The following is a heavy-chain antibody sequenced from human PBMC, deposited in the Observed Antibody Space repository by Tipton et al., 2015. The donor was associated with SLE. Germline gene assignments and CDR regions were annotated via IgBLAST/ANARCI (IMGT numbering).Heavy chain of an antibody. CDR3: ARDSGSPYYDFWSGYSGNSWFDP. D-gene: IGHD3-3*01. Sequence: SLRLSCAASGFTFNTYWMHWVRQAPGKGLVWVSRINSDGSYTSYADSVKGRFTISRDNAKNTLYLQMNSLRAEDTSVYYCARDSGSPYYDFWSGYSGNSWFDPWGQGTLVTVSS. V-gene: IGHV3-74*01. J-gene: IGHJ5*02. CDR2: INSDGSYT. CDR1: GFTFNTYW.